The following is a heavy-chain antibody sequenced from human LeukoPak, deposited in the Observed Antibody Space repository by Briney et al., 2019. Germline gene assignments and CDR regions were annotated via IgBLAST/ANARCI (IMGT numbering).Heavy chain of an antibody. D-gene: IGHD2-8*01. Sequence: GGSLRLSCAASGFPFDDYAMHWVRQAPGKGLEWVSGISWNSGNIGYADSVKGRFTISRDNAKNSLYLQMNSLKPEDMALYYCAKDISVSCIYYMDVWGKGTTVTVSS. CDR1: GFPFDDYA. J-gene: IGHJ6*03. CDR3: AKDISVSCIYYMDV. V-gene: IGHV3-9*03. CDR2: ISWNSGNI.